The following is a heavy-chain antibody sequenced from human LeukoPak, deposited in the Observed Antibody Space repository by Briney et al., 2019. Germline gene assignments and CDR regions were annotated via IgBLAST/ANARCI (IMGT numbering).Heavy chain of an antibody. V-gene: IGHV4-30-4*01. J-gene: IGHJ6*04. D-gene: IGHD3-9*01. CDR1: GGSISSGDYY. CDR2: IYYSGST. CDR3: ARESLYYDILTGYYNYYGMDV. Sequence: PSQTQSLTCTVSGGSISSGDYYWSWIRQPPGKGLEWIGYIYYSGSTYYNPSLKSRVTISVDTSKNQFSLKLSSVTAADTAVYYCARESLYYDILTGYYNYYGMDVWGKGTTVTVSS.